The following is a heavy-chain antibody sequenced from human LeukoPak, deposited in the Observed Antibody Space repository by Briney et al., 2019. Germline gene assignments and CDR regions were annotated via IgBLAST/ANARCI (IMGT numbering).Heavy chain of an antibody. J-gene: IGHJ3*02. Sequence: GGSLRLSCAASGFIVSSNYMSWVRQAPGKGLEWVAVIYSGGGRNYADSVKGRFTISRDNSKNTVYLQMNSLRAEDTAVYYCASLFGIGTVTGTGTFDIWGQGTMVTVSS. CDR3: ASLFGIGTVTGTGTFDI. CDR1: GFIVSSNY. D-gene: IGHD6-19*01. V-gene: IGHV3-53*01. CDR2: IYSGGGR.